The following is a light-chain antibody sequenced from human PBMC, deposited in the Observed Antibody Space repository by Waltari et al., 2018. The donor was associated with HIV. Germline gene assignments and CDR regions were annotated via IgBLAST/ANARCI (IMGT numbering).Light chain of an antibody. CDR1: RTVLYNRNY. CDR3: QQYYTLRST. J-gene: IGKJ4*01. V-gene: IGKV4-1*01. Sequence: DIVMTQSPDSLAVSLGARPPATSPSSRTVLYNRNYLAWYQQKPGQAPKVLIYWASTRAFGVPDRFSGSGSGTDFSLTISRVQADDVAIYYCQQYYTLRSTFGGGTKIEI. CDR2: WAS.